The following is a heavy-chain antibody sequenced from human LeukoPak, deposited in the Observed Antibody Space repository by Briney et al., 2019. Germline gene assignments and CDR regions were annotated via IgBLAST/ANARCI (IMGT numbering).Heavy chain of an antibody. D-gene: IGHD4-17*01. J-gene: IGHJ1*01. CDR3: VRGDDYGDFKN. CDR2: IYRSGST. V-gene: IGHV4-4*07. Sequence: SETLSLTCSVSGGSISSYYWNWIRQPAGTGLEWIGRIYRSGSTNYSPSLKSRISMSIDTSKSQFSLKLSSVTAADTAVYYCVRGDDYGDFKNWGQGTLVTVSS. CDR1: GGSISSYY.